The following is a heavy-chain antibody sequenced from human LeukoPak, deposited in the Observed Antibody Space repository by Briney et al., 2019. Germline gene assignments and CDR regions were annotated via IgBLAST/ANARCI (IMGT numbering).Heavy chain of an antibody. J-gene: IGHJ4*02. CDR2: IYYSGST. CDR1: GVSISSGGYY. V-gene: IGHV4-39*01. CDR3: ARHVILASRFDY. Sequence: PSETLSLTCTVSGVSISSGGYYWSWIRRHPGEGLEWIGFIYYSGSTYYNPSLKSRVTISVDTSKNQFSLKLSSVTAADTAVYYCARHVILASRFDYWGQGTLVTVSS.